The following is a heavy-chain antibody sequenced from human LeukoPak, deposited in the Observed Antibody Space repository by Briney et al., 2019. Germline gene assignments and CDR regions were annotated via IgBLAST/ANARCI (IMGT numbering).Heavy chain of an antibody. D-gene: IGHD7-27*01. J-gene: IGHJ2*01. V-gene: IGHV4-59*08. CDR3: ARAPGVAEVGRLDL. Sequence: SETLSLTCTVSGGSISSYFWTWIRQPPGKGLEWIGFFFYSGSANYNPSLKSRVTISGDTSKNQFSLKLTSVTAADTAVYYCARAPGVAEVGRLDLWGRGTLVTVSS. CDR2: FFYSGSA. CDR1: GGSISSYF.